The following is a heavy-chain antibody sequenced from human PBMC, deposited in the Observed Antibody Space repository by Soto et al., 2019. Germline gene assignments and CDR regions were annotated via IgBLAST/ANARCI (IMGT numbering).Heavy chain of an antibody. Sequence: GASVKVSCKASGYTFTSYGISWVRQAPGQGLEWMGWISAYNGNTNYAQKLQGRVTMTTDTSTRTAYMELRSLRSDDTAVYYCARDHYIAARGMDRTPRFDYWGQGTLVTVSS. CDR1: GYTFTSYG. CDR2: ISAYNGNT. CDR3: ARDHYIAARGMDRTPRFDY. J-gene: IGHJ4*02. V-gene: IGHV1-18*01. D-gene: IGHD6-13*01.